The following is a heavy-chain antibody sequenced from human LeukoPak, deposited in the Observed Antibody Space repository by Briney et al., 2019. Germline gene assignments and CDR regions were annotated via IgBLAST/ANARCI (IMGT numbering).Heavy chain of an antibody. Sequence: GGSLRLSCAASGFIVSSNYMSWARQAPGKGLEWVSVIYGGGSTYYADSVKGRFTISRDSSKNTLYLQMNSLRVDDTAVYYCAGEGSVAGPHFDYWGQGALVTVSS. D-gene: IGHD6-19*01. V-gene: IGHV3-66*01. J-gene: IGHJ4*02. CDR3: AGEGSVAGPHFDY. CDR1: GFIVSSNY. CDR2: IYGGGST.